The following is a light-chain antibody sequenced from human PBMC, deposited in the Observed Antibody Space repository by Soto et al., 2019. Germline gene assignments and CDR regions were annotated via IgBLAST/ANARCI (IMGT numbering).Light chain of an antibody. CDR3: QQYYYWPLT. V-gene: IGKV3D-15*01. Sequence: DIVMTQSPATVSASPGEGATLSCRASQSVGRSLAWYQKKSGQAPRLLIFSASTRATGIPARFSGSGSGTEFTLIISSLQSEDSAIYYCQQYYYWPLTFGGGTKVEIK. CDR2: SAS. J-gene: IGKJ4*01. CDR1: QSVGRS.